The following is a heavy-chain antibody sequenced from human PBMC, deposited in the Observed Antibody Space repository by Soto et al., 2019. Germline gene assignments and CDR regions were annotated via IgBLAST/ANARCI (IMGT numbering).Heavy chain of an antibody. CDR3: ARSVVATIPNPYNWFDP. CDR1: GYTFTSYD. CDR2: MNPNSGNT. Sequence: ASVKVSCKASGYTFTSYDINWVRQATGQGLEWMGWMNPNSGNTGYAQKFQGRVTMTRNTSISTAYMELSSLRSEDTAVYYCARSVVATIPNPYNWFDPWGQGTLVTVS. J-gene: IGHJ5*02. V-gene: IGHV1-8*01. D-gene: IGHD5-12*01.